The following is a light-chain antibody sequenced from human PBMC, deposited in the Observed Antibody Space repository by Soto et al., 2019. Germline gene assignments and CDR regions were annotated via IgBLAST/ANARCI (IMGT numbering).Light chain of an antibody. CDR3: QQYNTFWT. CDR2: DVS. J-gene: IGKJ1*01. Sequence: DIQMTQSPSTLSASVGDRVTITCRPSQIISSWLAWYQQKPGKAPKLLIYDVSTLGSGVPSRFSGSGSGTDFTLTISSLQPDDSATYYCQQYNTFWTFGQGTKVEIK. V-gene: IGKV1-5*01. CDR1: QIISSW.